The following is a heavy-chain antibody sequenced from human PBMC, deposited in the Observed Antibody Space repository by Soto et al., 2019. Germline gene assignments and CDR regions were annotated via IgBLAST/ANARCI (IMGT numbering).Heavy chain of an antibody. CDR3: AKDNALWDYDSSGYSISHGMDV. V-gene: IGHV3-43*01. D-gene: IGHD3-22*01. J-gene: IGHJ6*02. Sequence: GGSLRLSCAASGFTFDDYTMHWVRQAPGKGLEWVSLISWDGGSTYYADSVKGRFTISRDNSKNSLYLQMNSLRTEDTALYYCAKDNALWDYDSSGYSISHGMDVWGQGTTVTVSS. CDR2: ISWDGGST. CDR1: GFTFDDYT.